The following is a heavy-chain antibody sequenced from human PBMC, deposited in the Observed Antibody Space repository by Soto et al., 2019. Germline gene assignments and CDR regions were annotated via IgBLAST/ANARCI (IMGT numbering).Heavy chain of an antibody. CDR3: ARGQGFWGWLVRPHPWFDP. CDR1: GYTFTSYD. D-gene: IGHD6-19*01. CDR2: MNPNSGNT. V-gene: IGHV1-8*01. J-gene: IGHJ5*02. Sequence: QVQLVQSGAEVKKPGASVKVSCKASGYTFTSYDINWVRQATGQGLEWMGWMNPNSGNTGYAQKFQGRVTMTRNTSISTAYMELSSLRSEDTAVYYCARGQGFWGWLVRPHPWFDPWGQGTLVTVSS.